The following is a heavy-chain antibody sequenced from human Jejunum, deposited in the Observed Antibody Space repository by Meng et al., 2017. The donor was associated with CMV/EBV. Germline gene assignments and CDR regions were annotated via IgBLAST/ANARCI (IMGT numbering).Heavy chain of an antibody. CDR2: IFYSEGT. V-gene: IGHV4-39*01. CDR3: ARSYYGTVGYYFAL. D-gene: IGHD2-8*02. CDR1: VYSTHSLTCS. Sequence: SVYSTHSLTCSGAGARQPPAEGLEWIGNIFYSEGTYLNPPLPSRLSMSIDTSQYQFSLKLTSVTAADTAVYFCARSYYGTVGYYFALWGQGTLITVSS. J-gene: IGHJ4*02.